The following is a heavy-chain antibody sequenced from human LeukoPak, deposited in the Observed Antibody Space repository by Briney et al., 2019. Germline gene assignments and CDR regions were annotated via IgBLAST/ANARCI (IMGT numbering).Heavy chain of an antibody. D-gene: IGHD3-3*01. Sequence: GGSLRLSCAASGFTFSDYSMNWVRQAPGKGLEWISYIGIDSGNTNYADSVKGRFTISRDESKNSLYLQMNSLKTEDTAVYYCTRDSSGSHDWYFDLWGRGTLVTVSS. CDR1: GFTFSDYS. J-gene: IGHJ2*01. CDR3: TRDSSGSHDWYFDL. CDR2: IGIDSGNT. V-gene: IGHV3-48*01.